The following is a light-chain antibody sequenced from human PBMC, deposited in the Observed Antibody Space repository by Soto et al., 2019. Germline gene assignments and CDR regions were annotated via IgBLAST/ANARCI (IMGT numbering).Light chain of an antibody. CDR1: QSVSSN. CDR3: QQYNYWPPLT. J-gene: IGKJ5*01. V-gene: IGKV3-15*01. CDR2: GAS. Sequence: EIVMTQSPATLSVSPGERATLSCRASQSVSSNLAWYQQKPGQAPRLLIYGASTRATGIPARFSGSGSGTEFTLTISSLQSEDFAVYYCQQYNYWPPLTFGQGTRLEN.